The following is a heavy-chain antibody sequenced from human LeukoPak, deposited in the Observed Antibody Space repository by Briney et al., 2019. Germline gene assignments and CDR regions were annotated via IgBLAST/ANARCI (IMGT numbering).Heavy chain of an antibody. CDR2: IKQDGSEK. D-gene: IGHD6-13*01. J-gene: IGHJ4*02. Sequence: GGSLRLSCAASGFTFSTYWMTWVRQAPGKGLEWVANIKQDGSEKYYVDSVKGRFTISRDNAKNSLYLQMNRLRAEDTAVYYCARVGSRYSRSWYGESFDYWGQGTLVTVSS. CDR1: GFTFSTYW. CDR3: ARVGSRYSRSWYGESFDY. V-gene: IGHV3-7*01.